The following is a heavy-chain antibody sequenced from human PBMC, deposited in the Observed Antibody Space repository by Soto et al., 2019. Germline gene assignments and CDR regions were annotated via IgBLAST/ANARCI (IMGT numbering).Heavy chain of an antibody. CDR2: ISSKSDYI. Sequence: EVQLVESGGGLVQPGRSLTLSCAGSGFTFDDYAMHWVRQAPGKGLEWVAGISSKSDYIGYADSVKGRFTISRDNAKNSLYLQMNSLRVKDTALYYCAKSGVVTGIGYFDYWGQGTLLTVSS. D-gene: IGHD2-21*02. CDR3: AKSGVVTGIGYFDY. J-gene: IGHJ4*02. CDR1: GFTFDDYA. V-gene: IGHV3-9*01.